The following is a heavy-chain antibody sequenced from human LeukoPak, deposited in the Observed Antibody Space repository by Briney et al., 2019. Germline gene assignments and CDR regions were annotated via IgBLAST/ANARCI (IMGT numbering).Heavy chain of an antibody. J-gene: IGHJ4*02. Sequence: GGSLRLSCAASGFTFSNFGMNWVRQAPGKGLEWVSYIRSSGNTMYYADSVMGRFTISRDNAKNSLYLQMNTLRAEDTAVYYCTRSNSDLDSWGQGTLVTVSS. V-gene: IGHV3-48*01. CDR1: GFTFSNFG. D-gene: IGHD4-23*01. CDR2: IRSSGNTM. CDR3: TRSNSDLDS.